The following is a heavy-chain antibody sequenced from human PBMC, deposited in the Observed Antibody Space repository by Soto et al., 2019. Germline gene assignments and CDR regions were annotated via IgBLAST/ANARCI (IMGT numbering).Heavy chain of an antibody. D-gene: IGHD1-26*01. J-gene: IGHJ4*02. CDR3: ARGGAMGVDY. Sequence: GGSLRFSCTASGFTFNTHWMHWVRQAPGKGLVWVSRIYFDGITTNYADSVKGRLTASRDNAKNTVYLHVNTLRDEDTAVYYCARGGAMGVDYWGQGTLVTVSS. CDR1: GFTFNTHW. V-gene: IGHV3-74*01. CDR2: IYFDGITT.